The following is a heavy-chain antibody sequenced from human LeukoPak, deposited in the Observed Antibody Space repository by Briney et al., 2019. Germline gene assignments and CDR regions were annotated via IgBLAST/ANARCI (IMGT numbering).Heavy chain of an antibody. D-gene: IGHD2/OR15-2a*01. V-gene: IGHV4-4*02. CDR2: TYHSGST. CDR1: GASISSSNW. Sequence: SGTLSLTCAVPGASISSSNWWSWVRQPPGRGLEWIGETYHSGSTNYNPSLKSRVTISVDKSKNQFSLKLSSVTAADTAVYYCIIRVRTFFDYWGQGTLVTVSS. J-gene: IGHJ4*02. CDR3: IIRVRTFFDY.